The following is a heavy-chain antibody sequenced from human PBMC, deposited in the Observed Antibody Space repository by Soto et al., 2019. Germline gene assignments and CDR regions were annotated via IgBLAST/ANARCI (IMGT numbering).Heavy chain of an antibody. D-gene: IGHD6-13*01. J-gene: IGHJ4*02. CDR1: GFTFSSYA. CDR3: AKDRGRTWYEDY. Sequence: EVQLLESGGGLVQPGGSLGLSCAASGFTFSSYAMTWVRQAPGKGLEWVSAISGSGNTSYYADSVKGRFTISRDSSKKMLYLQMNSLRPEDTAVYYCAKDRGRTWYEDYWGQGTLVTVSS. CDR2: ISGSGNTS. V-gene: IGHV3-23*01.